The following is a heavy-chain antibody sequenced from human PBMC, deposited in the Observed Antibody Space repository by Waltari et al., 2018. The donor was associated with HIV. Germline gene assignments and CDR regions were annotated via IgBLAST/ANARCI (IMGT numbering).Heavy chain of an antibody. CDR2: VNPNSGGT. CDR3: ARTFFYCSGGTCYFDY. Sequence: QVQLVQSGAEVKKPGASVKVSCKASGYTFTGYYMHWVRQAPGQGLEWMGWVNPNSGGTNYAQKLQGRVTMTRDPSISTAYMELSRLRSDDTAVYYCARTFFYCSGGTCYFDYWGQGTLVTVSS. CDR1: GYTFTGYY. D-gene: IGHD2-15*01. J-gene: IGHJ4*02. V-gene: IGHV1-2*02.